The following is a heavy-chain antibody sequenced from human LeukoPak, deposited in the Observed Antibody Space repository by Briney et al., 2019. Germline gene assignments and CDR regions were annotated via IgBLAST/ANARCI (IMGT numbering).Heavy chain of an antibody. J-gene: IGHJ5*02. Sequence: SETLSLTCTVSGASISSYYYNWIRQTAGRGLEWIGRLYISGSTDYNPSLKSRVTMSVDTSKNQFSLKLSSVTAADTAVYYCARYCSSTSCSDWFDPWGQGTLVTVSS. D-gene: IGHD2-2*01. CDR2: LYISGST. CDR1: GASISSYY. CDR3: ARYCSSTSCSDWFDP. V-gene: IGHV4-4*07.